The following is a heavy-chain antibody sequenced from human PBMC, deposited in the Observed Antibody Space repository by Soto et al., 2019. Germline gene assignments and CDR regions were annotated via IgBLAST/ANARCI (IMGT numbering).Heavy chain of an antibody. D-gene: IGHD2-15*01. CDR1: GGTFSSYA. CDR2: IIPIFGTA. Sequence: GASVKVSCKASGGTFSSYAISWVRQAPGQGLEWVGGIIPIFGTAHYAQKFQGRVTITADESTSTAYMELSSLRSEDTAVYYCARVRYCSGGSCGFVYWGQGTLVTVSS. CDR3: ARVRYCSGGSCGFVY. V-gene: IGHV1-69*13. J-gene: IGHJ4*02.